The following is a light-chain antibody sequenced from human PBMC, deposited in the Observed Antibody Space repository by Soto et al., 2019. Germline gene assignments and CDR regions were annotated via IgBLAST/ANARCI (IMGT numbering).Light chain of an antibody. CDR1: SSDVGSYNY. CDR3: SSYTTKNTVV. Sequence: QSVLTQPASVSGSPGQSITNSCTGTSSDVGSYNYVSWYQQHPGKAPKLLIYDVSNRPSGVSNRFSGSKSGNTASLTISGLQPEDEADYYCSSYTTKNTVVLGGGTQLTVL. CDR2: DVS. V-gene: IGLV2-14*01. J-gene: IGLJ7*01.